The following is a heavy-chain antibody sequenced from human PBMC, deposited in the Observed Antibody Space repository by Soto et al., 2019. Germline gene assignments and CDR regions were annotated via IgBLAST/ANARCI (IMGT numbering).Heavy chain of an antibody. CDR2: ISSSSSYI. CDR1: GFTFSSYS. D-gene: IGHD3-22*01. J-gene: IGHJ6*02. V-gene: IGHV3-21*01. CDR3: ARAGLKDSSGYLYYYYYGMDV. Sequence: GGSLRLSCAASGFTFSSYSMNWVRQAPGKGLEWVSSISSSSSYIYYADSVKGRFTISRDNAKNSLYLQMNSLRAEDTAVYYCARAGLKDSSGYLYYYYYGMDVWGQGTTVTVSS.